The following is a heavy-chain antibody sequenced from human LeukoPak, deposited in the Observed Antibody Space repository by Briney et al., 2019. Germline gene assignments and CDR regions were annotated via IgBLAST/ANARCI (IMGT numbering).Heavy chain of an antibody. Sequence: ASVKVSCKASGYTFTSYGISWVRQAPGQGLERMGWISAYNGNTNYAQKLQGRVTMTTDTSTSTAYMELRSLRSDDTAVYYCARGGDIAVAGTMDFDYWGQGTLVTVSS. CDR3: ARGGDIAVAGTMDFDY. J-gene: IGHJ4*02. CDR1: GYTFTSYG. CDR2: ISAYNGNT. D-gene: IGHD6-19*01. V-gene: IGHV1-18*01.